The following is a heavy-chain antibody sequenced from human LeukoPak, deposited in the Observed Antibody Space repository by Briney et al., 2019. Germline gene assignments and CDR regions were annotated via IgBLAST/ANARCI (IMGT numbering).Heavy chain of an antibody. Sequence: GGSLRLSCAASGFTVSSNYMSWVRQAPGKGLEWVGRIKSKTDGGTTDYAAPVEGRFTISRDDSKNTLYLQMNSLKTEDTAVYYCTTSPLRYFESATGGQGTTVTVSS. CDR3: TTSPLRYFESAT. CDR2: IKSKTDGGTT. CDR1: GFTVSSNY. D-gene: IGHD3-9*01. V-gene: IGHV3-15*01. J-gene: IGHJ6*02.